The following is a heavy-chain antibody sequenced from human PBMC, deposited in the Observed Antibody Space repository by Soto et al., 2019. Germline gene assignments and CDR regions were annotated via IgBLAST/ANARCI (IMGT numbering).Heavy chain of an antibody. V-gene: IGHV3-74*01. D-gene: IGHD4-17*01. CDR2: VNSDGSST. Sequence: EVPLVESGGGLLQPGGSLRLSCAASGFTFSSYWMHWVRQAPGKGLVWVSRVNSDGSSTRYVDSVKGRFTISRDNAKNTLYLQMNSLRAEDTAVYYCARTYGDSFDYWGQGTLVTVSS. CDR1: GFTFSSYW. CDR3: ARTYGDSFDY. J-gene: IGHJ4*02.